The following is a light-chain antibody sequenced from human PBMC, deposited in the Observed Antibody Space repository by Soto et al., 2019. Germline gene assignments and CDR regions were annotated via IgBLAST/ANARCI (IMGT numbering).Light chain of an antibody. CDR1: QSVGSSH. Sequence: EIVLTQSPGTLSLSPGERATLSCRASQSVGSSHLAWYQQRPGQAPRLLIYAASTRATGIPVRFSGSGSETEFTLTIRSLQSEDSALYYCHQYNNWPWTFGQGTKVDIK. CDR3: HQYNNWPWT. V-gene: IGKV3-15*01. CDR2: AAS. J-gene: IGKJ1*01.